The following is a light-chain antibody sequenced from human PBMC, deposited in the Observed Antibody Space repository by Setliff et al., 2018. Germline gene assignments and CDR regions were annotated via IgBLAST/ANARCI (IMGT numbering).Light chain of an antibody. CDR2: EVS. CDR1: SSDVGGYKY. V-gene: IGLV2-8*01. Sequence: QSALTQPPSASGSPGQSVTISCTGSSSDVGGYKYVSWYQQHPGKAPKLMIYEVSKRPSGVPDRFSGSKSANAASLTISGLQAEDEADYYCTSYTRSDSYVFGTGTRAPS. CDR3: TSYTRSDSYV. J-gene: IGLJ1*01.